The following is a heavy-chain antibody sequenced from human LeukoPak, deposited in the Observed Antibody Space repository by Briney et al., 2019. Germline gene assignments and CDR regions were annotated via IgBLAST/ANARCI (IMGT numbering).Heavy chain of an antibody. Sequence: GGSLRLSCAAPGFTFNNYMMSWVRQAPGKGLEWVSAISDGGGNTYYADSVKGRFTISRDNSKSTLYLHMNTLRVEDTAVYYCAKPGGNYYFDSWGQGTLVTVSS. CDR2: ISDGGGNT. D-gene: IGHD4-23*01. V-gene: IGHV3-23*01. CDR1: GFTFNNYM. J-gene: IGHJ4*02. CDR3: AKPGGNYYFDS.